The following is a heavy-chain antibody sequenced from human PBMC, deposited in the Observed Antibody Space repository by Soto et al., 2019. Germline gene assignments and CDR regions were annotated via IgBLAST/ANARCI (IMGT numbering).Heavy chain of an antibody. CDR2: ISYSGST. CDR3: ARDVGLQHDTGYYDFWSGKNNWFDP. Sequence: ESLSVTGTVSGGSISGHYWSWIRQPPGKGLQYIGYISYSGSTNYNPSLKSRVTISVDTSNNQFSLRLSSVTAADTAVYYCARDVGLQHDTGYYDFWSGKNNWFDPWGQGILVTVSS. D-gene: IGHD3-3*01. V-gene: IGHV4-59*11. J-gene: IGHJ5*02. CDR1: GGSISGHY.